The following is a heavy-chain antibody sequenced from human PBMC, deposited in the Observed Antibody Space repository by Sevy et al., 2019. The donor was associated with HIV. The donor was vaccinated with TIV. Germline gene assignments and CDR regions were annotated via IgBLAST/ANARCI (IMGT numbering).Heavy chain of an antibody. D-gene: IGHD3-22*01. CDR3: ARDTYYYDSSGYFIFDS. J-gene: IGHJ4*02. V-gene: IGHV1-8*01. CDR2: MNPNSGNT. CDR1: GYTFTSYD. Sequence: ASVKVSCKASGYTFTSYDINWVRQATGQGLELMGWMNPNSGNTGYAQKFQGRVTMTRNTSISTAYMELSSLRSEDTAVYYCARDTYYYDSSGYFIFDSWGQGTLVTVSS.